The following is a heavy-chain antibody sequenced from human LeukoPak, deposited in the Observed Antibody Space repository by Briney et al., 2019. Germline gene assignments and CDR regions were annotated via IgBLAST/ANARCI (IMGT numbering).Heavy chain of an antibody. CDR1: GFSFSSFT. CDR2: ISGSGSSK. CDR3: AKDYIWWLRSGYFDY. V-gene: IGHV3-23*01. J-gene: IGHJ4*02. Sequence: PGGSLRLSCVASGFSFSSFTMNWVRQAPGKGLHWVSGISGSGSSKFYADSVKGRFTISRDNSKDTLYLHTDSLRAEDTAVYYCAKDYIWWLRSGYFDYWGRGTLVTLSS. D-gene: IGHD5-12*01.